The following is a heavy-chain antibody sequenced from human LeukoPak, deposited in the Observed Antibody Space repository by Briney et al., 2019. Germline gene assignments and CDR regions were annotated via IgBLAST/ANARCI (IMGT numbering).Heavy chain of an antibody. CDR1: GGSISSGGYY. D-gene: IGHD5-18*01. CDR2: IYHSGST. Sequence: SETLSLTCTVSGGSISSGGYYWSWIRQPPGKGLEWIGYIYHSGSTYYNPSLKSRVTISVDRSKNQFSLKLSSVTAADTAVYYCARGHTAMAQFDPWGQGTLVTVSS. V-gene: IGHV4-30-2*01. CDR3: ARGHTAMAQFDP. J-gene: IGHJ5*02.